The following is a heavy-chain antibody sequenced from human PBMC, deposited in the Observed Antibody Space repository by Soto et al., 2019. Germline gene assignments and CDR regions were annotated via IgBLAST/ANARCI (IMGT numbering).Heavy chain of an antibody. CDR3: AAVSIAARPFDY. V-gene: IGHV1-46*01. D-gene: IGHD6-6*01. Sequence: QVQLVQSGAEVKKPGASVKVSCKASGYTCTSYYMHWVRQAPGQGLWWMGIINPSGGSTSYAQKFQGRVTMTRDTSTSTVYVEMSSMRSEDTAVYSCAAVSIAARPFDYWGQGTLVTVSS. CDR2: INPSGGST. CDR1: GYTCTSYY. J-gene: IGHJ4*02.